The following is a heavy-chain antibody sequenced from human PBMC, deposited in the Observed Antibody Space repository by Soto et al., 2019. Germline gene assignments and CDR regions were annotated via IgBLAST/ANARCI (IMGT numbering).Heavy chain of an antibody. CDR3: AMAGYCTNGVCHSFYYFGMDV. J-gene: IGHJ6*02. Sequence: QVQLVESGGGVVQPGRSLRLSCAASGFTFSTYGMHWVRQAPGKGLEWVAVISSDGSKIYYADSGKGRFTISRDNSKSTLNLQMNSLSAEDTAVYYCAMAGYCTNGVCHSFYYFGMDVWGQGTTVTVSS. CDR1: GFTFSTYG. V-gene: IGHV3-30*03. CDR2: ISSDGSKI. D-gene: IGHD2-8*01.